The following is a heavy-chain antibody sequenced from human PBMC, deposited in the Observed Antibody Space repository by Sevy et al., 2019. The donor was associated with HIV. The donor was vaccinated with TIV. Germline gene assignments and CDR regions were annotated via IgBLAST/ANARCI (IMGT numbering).Heavy chain of an antibody. V-gene: IGHV3-23*01. CDR1: GFIFSGYV. CDR2: ISASGGST. D-gene: IGHD6-13*01. Sequence: GGSLRLSCAASGFIFSGYVMSWVRQAPGKGLEWVSGISASGGSTYYADSVKGRLTVSRDNSKNTLYLEMNSLGAEDTAVYYCAKDASSSWTGGTFQHWGQGTLVTVSS. J-gene: IGHJ1*01. CDR3: AKDASSSWTGGTFQH.